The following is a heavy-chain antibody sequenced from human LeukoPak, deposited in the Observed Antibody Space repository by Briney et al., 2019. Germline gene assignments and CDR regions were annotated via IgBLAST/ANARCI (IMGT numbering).Heavy chain of an antibody. V-gene: IGHV4-59*01. J-gene: IGHJ5*02. Sequence: PSETLSLTCTVSGGSISSYYWSWIRQPPGKGLEWIGYIYYSGSTNYNPSLKSRVTISVDTSKNQFSLKLSSVTAADTAVYYCARERRWLQFGGNRFDPWGQGTLVTVSS. CDR2: IYYSGST. CDR1: GGSISSYY. CDR3: ARERRWLQFGGNRFDP. D-gene: IGHD5-24*01.